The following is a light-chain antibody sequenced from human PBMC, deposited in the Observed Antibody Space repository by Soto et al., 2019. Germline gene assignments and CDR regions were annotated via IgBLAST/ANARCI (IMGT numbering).Light chain of an antibody. CDR1: QSVSSSY. V-gene: IGKV3-20*01. Sequence: EIVLTQSPGTLSLSPGERATLSCRASQSVSSSYLAWYQQKPGQAPRLLIYGASSRATGIPDRFSGSGSGTDFTLTISRLEPEDFAVYYCQQYGSSPGLFTFGPGTKVD. CDR2: GAS. J-gene: IGKJ3*01. CDR3: QQYGSSPGLFT.